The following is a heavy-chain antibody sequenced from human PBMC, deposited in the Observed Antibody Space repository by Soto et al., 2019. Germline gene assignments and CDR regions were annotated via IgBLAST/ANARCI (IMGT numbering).Heavy chain of an antibody. CDR2: ISSTTNYI. CDR1: GFIFTRYS. Sequence: GGSLRLSCAASGFIFTRYSMNWVRQAPGKGLEWVSSISSTTNYIYYGDSMKGRLTISRDNAKNSLYLEMNSLRAEDTAVYYCARESEDLTSNFDYWGQGTLVTVPQ. CDR3: ARESEDLTSNFDY. J-gene: IGHJ4*02. V-gene: IGHV3-21*06.